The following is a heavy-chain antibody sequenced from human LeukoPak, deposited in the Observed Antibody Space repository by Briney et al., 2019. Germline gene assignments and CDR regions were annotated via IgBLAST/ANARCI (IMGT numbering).Heavy chain of an antibody. V-gene: IGHV1-18*01. CDR3: AKDRLGASDALDI. Sequence: GASVKVSCTASGYTFSNYGISWMRQAPGQGLEWMGWINTYDGNSNSAQNLQGRVTMTTDTSTSTAYMELRSLRSDDTAMYYCAKDRLGASDALDIWGQGTMVTISS. J-gene: IGHJ3*02. CDR2: INTYDGNS. CDR1: GYTFSNYG. D-gene: IGHD1-26*01.